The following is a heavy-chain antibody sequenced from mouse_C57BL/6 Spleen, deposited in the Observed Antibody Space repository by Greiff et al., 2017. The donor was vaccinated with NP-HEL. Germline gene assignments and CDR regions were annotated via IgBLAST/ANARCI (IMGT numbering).Heavy chain of an antibody. Sequence: VKLVESGAELVKPGASVKLSCKASGYTFTEYTIHWVKQRSGQGLEWIGWFNPGGGSIKYNEKFKDKATLTADKSSSTVYMELSRLTSEDSAVYFCARQNYCGSSPLAYWGQGTLVTVSA. D-gene: IGHD1-1*01. CDR3: ARQNYCGSSPLAY. CDR1: GYTFTEYT. V-gene: IGHV1-62-2*01. J-gene: IGHJ3*01. CDR2: FNPGGGSI.